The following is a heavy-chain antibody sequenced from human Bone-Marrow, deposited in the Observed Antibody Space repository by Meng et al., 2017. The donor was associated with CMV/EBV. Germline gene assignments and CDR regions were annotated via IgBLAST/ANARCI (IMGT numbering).Heavy chain of an antibody. D-gene: IGHD4/OR15-4a*01. V-gene: IGHV5-51*01. Sequence: GESLKISCKGSGYSFIDYWIGWVRQMPGKGLELMGIIFPDDSDIKYSPPFQGQVTISVDKSISTAYLQWSTLKASDTAIYYCARHGLRGCSGANCYTSFYYFGMDVWGQGTTVTVSS. CDR2: IFPDDSDI. J-gene: IGHJ6*02. CDR1: GYSFIDYW. CDR3: ARHGLRGCSGANCYTSFYYFGMDV.